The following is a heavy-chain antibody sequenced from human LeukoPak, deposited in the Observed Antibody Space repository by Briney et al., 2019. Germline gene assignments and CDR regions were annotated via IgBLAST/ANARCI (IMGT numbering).Heavy chain of an antibody. D-gene: IGHD3-16*01. Sequence: GGSLRLSCAASGFTFNSYAMNWVRQAPGKGLEWMSYTSGSGGTTYYADSVKGRFTISRDKAKNSLYLQMNSLRVEDTAVYYCARVGGDPAYFDYWGQGTLVTVSS. CDR1: GFTFNSYA. CDR3: ARVGGDPAYFDY. CDR2: TSGSGGTT. J-gene: IGHJ4*02. V-gene: IGHV3-48*03.